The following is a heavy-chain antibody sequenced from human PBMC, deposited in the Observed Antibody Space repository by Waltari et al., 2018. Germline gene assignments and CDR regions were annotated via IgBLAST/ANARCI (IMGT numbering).Heavy chain of an antibody. CDR3: AKDVTVTQQYIDY. J-gene: IGHJ4*02. D-gene: IGHD4-17*01. CDR2: IWYDGSNK. CDR1: GFTFSSYG. Sequence: QVQLVESGGGVVQPGRSLRLSCAAAGFTFSSYGMHWVRQAPGKGLEWVAVIWYDGSNKYYADSVKGRFTISRDNSKNTLYLQMNSLRAEDTAMYYCAKDVTVTQQYIDYWGQGTLVTVSS. V-gene: IGHV3-30*18.